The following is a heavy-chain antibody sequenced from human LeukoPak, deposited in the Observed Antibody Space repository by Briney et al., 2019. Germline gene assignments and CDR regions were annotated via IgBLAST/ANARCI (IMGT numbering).Heavy chain of an antibody. Sequence: PGGSLRLSCAASGLTFSSYWMSWVRQAPGKGLEWVANIKQDGSEKYYVDSVKGRFTISRDNAKNSLYLQMNSLRAEDTAVYYCARDDSSGHNDYWGQGTLVTVSS. V-gene: IGHV3-7*01. CDR1: GLTFSSYW. D-gene: IGHD6-19*01. CDR2: IKQDGSEK. CDR3: ARDDSSGHNDY. J-gene: IGHJ4*02.